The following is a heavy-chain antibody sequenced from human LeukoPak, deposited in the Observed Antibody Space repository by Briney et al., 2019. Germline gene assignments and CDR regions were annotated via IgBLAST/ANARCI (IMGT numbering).Heavy chain of an antibody. CDR2: ISSSSSYI. J-gene: IGHJ4*02. CDR1: GFTFSSYS. CDR3: ARVGNYYELGY. D-gene: IGHD3-22*01. V-gene: IGHV3-21*01. Sequence: GRSLRLSCAASGFTFSSYSMNWVRQAPGKGLEWVSSISSSSSYIYYADSVKGRFTISRDNAKKSLYLQMNSLRAEDTAVYYCARVGNYYELGYWGQGTLVTVSS.